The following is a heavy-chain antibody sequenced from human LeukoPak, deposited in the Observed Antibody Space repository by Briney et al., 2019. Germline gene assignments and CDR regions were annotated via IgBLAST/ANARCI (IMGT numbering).Heavy chain of an antibody. V-gene: IGHV1-2*02. CDR1: GYTFTGYY. CDR3: ARERCSSTSCSNWFDP. D-gene: IGHD2-2*01. CDR2: INPNSGGT. Sequence: ASVKVSCKASGYTFTGYYMHWVRQAPGQGLEWMGWINPNSGGTNYAQKFQGRVTMTRDTSISTAYMELSRLRSDDTAVYYCARERCSSTSCSNWFDPWGQGTLVTVSS. J-gene: IGHJ5*02.